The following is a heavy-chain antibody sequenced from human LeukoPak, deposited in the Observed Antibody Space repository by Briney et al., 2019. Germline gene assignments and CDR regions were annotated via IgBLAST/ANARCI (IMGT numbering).Heavy chain of an antibody. CDR2: IKEDGSDK. CDR3: ARGSTYSSGWYTGFDY. J-gene: IGHJ4*02. V-gene: IGHV3-7*01. D-gene: IGHD6-19*01. CDR1: GFTFSSYA. Sequence: GRSLRLSCAASGFTFSSYAMHWVRQAPGKGLEWVASIKEDGSDKYYVDSVKGRFTISRDNAKKSVYLQMNSLRAEDTAVYYCARGSTYSSGWYTGFDYRGQGTLVTVSS.